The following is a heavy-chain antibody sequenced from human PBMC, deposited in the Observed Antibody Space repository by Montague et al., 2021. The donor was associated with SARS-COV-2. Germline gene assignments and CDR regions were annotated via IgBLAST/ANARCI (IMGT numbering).Heavy chain of an antibody. Sequence: SLILSCAASGFTFSSYGMTWVRQAPVKRLEWVSPISDSGGSTYYXDSVKGRFTISRDNSKNTLYLQMNSLRAEDTAVYYCANRGVRYFDAQGVWYYFDYWGQGTLVTVSS. J-gene: IGHJ4*02. D-gene: IGHD3-9*01. CDR3: ANRGVRYFDAQGVWYYFDY. CDR1: GFTFSSYG. CDR2: ISDSGGST. V-gene: IGHV3-23*01.